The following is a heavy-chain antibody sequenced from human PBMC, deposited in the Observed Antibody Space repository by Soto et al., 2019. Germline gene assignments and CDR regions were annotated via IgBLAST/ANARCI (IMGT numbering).Heavy chain of an antibody. Sequence: QVQLQESGPGLVKPSQTLSLTCTVSGGSISSGGYYWSWIRQHPGKGLEWIGYIYYSRSTYYNPSLKSRVTISVDTSKNQFSLKLSSVTAADTAVYYCARGGYDGVYYYYGMDVWGQGTTVTVSS. V-gene: IGHV4-31*03. D-gene: IGHD5-12*01. CDR3: ARGGYDGVYYYYGMDV. J-gene: IGHJ6*02. CDR2: IYYSRST. CDR1: GGSISSGGYY.